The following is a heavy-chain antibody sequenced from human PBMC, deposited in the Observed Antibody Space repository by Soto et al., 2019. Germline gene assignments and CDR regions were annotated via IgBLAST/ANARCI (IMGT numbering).Heavy chain of an antibody. J-gene: IGHJ4*02. V-gene: IGHV1-46*01. CDR3: ARSPYSSGYYYAIDY. CDR1: GYTLIMYY. CDR2: INPSGGST. Sequence: GASVKVSCKASGYTLIMYYIHWMRQAPGQGLEWMGLINPSGGSTTYAQKFQGRVTMTRDTSTSTVYMDLSSLKSEDTAVYYCARSPYSSGYYYAIDYWGQGTPVTVSS. D-gene: IGHD3-22*01.